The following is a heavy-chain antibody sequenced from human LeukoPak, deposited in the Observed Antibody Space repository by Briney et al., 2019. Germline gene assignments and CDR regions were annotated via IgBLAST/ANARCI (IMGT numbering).Heavy chain of an antibody. D-gene: IGHD5-12*01. Sequence: ASVMVSCKVSGYTLTELSMHWVRQAPGKGLEWMGGFDPENGETIYAQKFQGRVTMTEDTSTDTAYMELSSLRSEDTAVYYCATAQWLRFPPDYWGQGTLVTVSS. CDR3: ATAQWLRFPPDY. CDR2: FDPENGET. V-gene: IGHV1-24*01. J-gene: IGHJ4*02. CDR1: GYTLTELS.